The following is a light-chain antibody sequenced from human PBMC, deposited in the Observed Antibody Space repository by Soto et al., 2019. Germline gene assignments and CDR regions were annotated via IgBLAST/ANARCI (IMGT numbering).Light chain of an antibody. V-gene: IGKV3-20*01. J-gene: IGKJ1*01. CDR3: QQLDTSPQT. CDR1: QTISSNS. CDR2: GTS. Sequence: EIVLTQSPGTLSVYPGERATLSCRASQTISSNSLAWYQQKPGQAPRLLIYGTSSRATGIPDRFSGSGSGTDFTLTISRLEPEDFAVYFCQQLDTSPQTFGQGTKVEVK.